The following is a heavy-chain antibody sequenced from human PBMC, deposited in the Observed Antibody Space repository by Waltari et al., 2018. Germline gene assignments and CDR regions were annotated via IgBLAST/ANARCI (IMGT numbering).Heavy chain of an antibody. CDR2: IYYSGST. CDR3: ARQDGSSGWGGVDY. D-gene: IGHD6-19*01. CDR1: GGSIRSSSYY. J-gene: IGHJ4*02. V-gene: IGHV4-39*01. Sequence: QLQLQESGPGLVKPPETLSLTCTVSGGSIRSSSYYWGWIRQPPGKGLEWIGSIYYSGSTYYNPSLKSRVTISVDTSKNQFSLKLSSVTAADTAVYYCARQDGSSGWGGVDYWGQGTLVTVSS.